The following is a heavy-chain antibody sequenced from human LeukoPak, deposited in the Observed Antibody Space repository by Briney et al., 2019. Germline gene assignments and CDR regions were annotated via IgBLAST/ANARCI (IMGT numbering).Heavy chain of an antibody. CDR1: GFTFSSYS. Sequence: TGGSLRLSCAASGFTFSSYSMNWVRQAPGKGLEWVSYISSSSSTIYYADSVKGRFTISRDNAKNSLYLQMNSLRAEDTAVYYCVRDHRAVALNWFDPWGQGTLVTVSS. J-gene: IGHJ5*02. CDR3: VRDHRAVALNWFDP. D-gene: IGHD6-19*01. CDR2: ISSSSSTI. V-gene: IGHV3-48*01.